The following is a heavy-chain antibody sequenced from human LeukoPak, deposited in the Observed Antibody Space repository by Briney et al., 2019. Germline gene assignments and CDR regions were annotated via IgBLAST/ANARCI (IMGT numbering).Heavy chain of an antibody. D-gene: IGHD4-17*01. Sequence: GGSLRLSCAASGFTFSSYWMHWVRQVPGKGLVWVSRINGDGSSTNYADSVKGRFTISRDNAKNSLYLQMNSLRAEDTAVYYCARIMTTVTTVESWGQGTLVTVSS. J-gene: IGHJ4*02. V-gene: IGHV3-74*01. CDR2: INGDGSST. CDR1: GFTFSSYW. CDR3: ARIMTTVTTVES.